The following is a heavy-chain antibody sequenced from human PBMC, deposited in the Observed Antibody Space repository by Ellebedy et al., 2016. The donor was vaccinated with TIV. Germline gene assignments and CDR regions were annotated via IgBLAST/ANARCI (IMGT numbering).Heavy chain of an antibody. J-gene: IGHJ4*02. D-gene: IGHD3-10*01. Sequence: SETLSLTXAVYGESFSGYYWSWIRQPPGKGLEWIGGNNHGGSTNYNPSLKSRATISVDTSKKQLSLKLTSVTAADTALYYCARGSPYGSGRHKFADWGQGTLVTVSS. CDR3: ARGSPYGSGRHKFAD. CDR1: GESFSGYY. CDR2: NNHGGST. V-gene: IGHV4-34*01.